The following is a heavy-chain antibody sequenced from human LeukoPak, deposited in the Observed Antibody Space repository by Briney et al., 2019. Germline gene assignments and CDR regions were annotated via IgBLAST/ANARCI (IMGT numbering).Heavy chain of an antibody. D-gene: IGHD3-3*01. J-gene: IGHJ6*02. CDR2: ISAYNGNT. CDR3: ARDDTIFGVVDPYYYYGMDV. V-gene: IGHV1-18*01. Sequence: ASVKVSCKASGYTFTSYVISWVRQAPGQGLEWMGWISAYNGNTNYAQKLQGRVTMTTDTSTSTAYMELRSLRSDDTAVYYCARDDTIFGVVDPYYYYGMDVWGQGTTVTVSS. CDR1: GYTFTSYV.